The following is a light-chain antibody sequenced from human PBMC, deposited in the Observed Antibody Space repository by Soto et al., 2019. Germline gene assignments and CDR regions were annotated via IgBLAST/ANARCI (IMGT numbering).Light chain of an antibody. V-gene: IGKV3-20*01. CDR2: ATS. J-gene: IGKJ5*01. Sequence: EIVVTQSPDTLSLSPGEGATLSCRASQSISRTYLAWYQQKPVQAPRLLIYATSSRATGIPDRFSGSGSGTDFTLTISRLEPEDFAVYFCQQYSDLPMTFGQGTRLEI. CDR1: QSISRTY. CDR3: QQYSDLPMT.